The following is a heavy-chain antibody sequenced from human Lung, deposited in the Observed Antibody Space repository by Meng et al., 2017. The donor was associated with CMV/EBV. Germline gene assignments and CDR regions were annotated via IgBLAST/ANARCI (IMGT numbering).Heavy chain of an antibody. CDR2: ISNGGAYI. V-gene: IGHV3-21*01. J-gene: IGHJ6*02. CDR3: ARDVSPRSSVYFAIYYFYALAV. CDR1: GFMFSDYS. D-gene: IGHD5/OR15-5a*01. Sequence: SCAASGFMFSDYSMNWVRQAPGKGLEWVSSISNGGAYIYYADSVKGRFTISRDNAQNSLYLQMNSLRAEDTAVYYCARDVSPRSSVYFAIYYFYALAVWXQGTTVTSP.